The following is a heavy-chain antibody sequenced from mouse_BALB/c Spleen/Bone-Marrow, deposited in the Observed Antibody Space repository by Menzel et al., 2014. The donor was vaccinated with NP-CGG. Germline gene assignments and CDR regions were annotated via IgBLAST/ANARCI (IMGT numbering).Heavy chain of an antibody. CDR3: ATGTRAMGY. D-gene: IGHD4-1*01. CDR1: GFTFSSFG. J-gene: IGHJ4*01. V-gene: IGHV5-17*02. CDR2: ISSGSSTI. Sequence: EVKLVESGGGLVQPGGSRKLSCAASGFTFSSFGMHWVRQAPEKGLEWVAYISSGSSTIYYADTVKGRFTISRDNPKNTLFLQMTSLRSEDTAMYYCATGTRAMGYWGQGTSVTVSS.